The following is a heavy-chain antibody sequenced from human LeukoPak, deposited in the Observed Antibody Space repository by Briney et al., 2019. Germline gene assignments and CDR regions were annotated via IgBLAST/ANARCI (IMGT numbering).Heavy chain of an antibody. Sequence: SETLSLTCTASGGSISSYYWSWIRQPAGKGLEWIGRIYTSGSTNYNPSLKSRVTMSVDTSTNQFSLKLSSVTAADTAVYFCTRSGLTGMRKYPRADYYYYGMDVWGQGTAVTVSS. V-gene: IGHV4-4*07. D-gene: IGHD1-14*01. J-gene: IGHJ6*02. CDR1: GGSISSYY. CDR3: TRSGLTGMRKYPRADYYYYGMDV. CDR2: IYTSGST.